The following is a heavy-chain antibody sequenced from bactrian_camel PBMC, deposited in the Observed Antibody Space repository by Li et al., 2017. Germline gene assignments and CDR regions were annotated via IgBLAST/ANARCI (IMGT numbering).Heavy chain of an antibody. V-gene: IGHV3S66*01. CDR3: AAEREGPFLCLTATGDGNDWSQDYNY. J-gene: IGHJ4*01. CDR2: VYIGVDTTYNT. D-gene: IGHD4*01. Sequence: VQLVESGGGSVQAGGSLRLSCAASGYDYTAISMAWFRQAPGKEREGVACVYIGVDTTYNTYYADSVKGRFTISLDSAKSTMTLHMNSLEPEDSAMYYCAAEREGPFLCLTATGDGNDWSQDYNYWGQGTQVTVS. CDR1: GYDYTAIS.